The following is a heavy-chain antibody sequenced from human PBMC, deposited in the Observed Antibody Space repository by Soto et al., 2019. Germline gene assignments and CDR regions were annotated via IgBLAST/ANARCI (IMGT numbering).Heavy chain of an antibody. V-gene: IGHV3-23*01. Sequence: PGGSLRLSCAASGFTFSNYVMNWVRQAPGKGLEWVSGISGSGGSVYYVDSVKGRFTISRDRSKNTVYLQMNNLRAEDTAVYYCAKDGTSYLPFYFDSWGQGILVTVS. CDR3: AKDGTSYLPFYFDS. J-gene: IGHJ4*01. CDR2: ISGSGGSV. CDR1: GFTFSNYV. D-gene: IGHD3-3*02.